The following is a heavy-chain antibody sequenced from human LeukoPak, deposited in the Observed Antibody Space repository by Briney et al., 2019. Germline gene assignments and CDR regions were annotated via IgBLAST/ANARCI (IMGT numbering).Heavy chain of an antibody. V-gene: IGHV3-30*04. J-gene: IGHJ5*02. CDR1: GFTFSSNA. CDR3: AKDRVGATGWDWFDP. Sequence: GGSLRLSCAASGFTFSSNAMHWVRQAPGKGLEWVAIISYDGSNKYYADSVKGRFTISRDNSKNTLYLQMNSLRAEDTAVYYCAKDRVGATGWDWFDPWGQGTLVTVSS. CDR2: ISYDGSNK. D-gene: IGHD1-26*01.